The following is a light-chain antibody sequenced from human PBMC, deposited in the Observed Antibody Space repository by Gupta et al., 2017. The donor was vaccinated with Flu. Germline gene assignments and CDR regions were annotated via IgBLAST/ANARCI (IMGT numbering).Light chain of an antibody. Sequence: QSALTQPASVSGSPGQSITISCTGTSSDVGGYNYVSWYQQHPGKAPRLMIYEVSKRPAGVSNRFSGSKSGNTASLTISGQQAEDDADYYCSSYTSSSSLEFGGGTKLTVL. CDR2: EVS. CDR1: SSDVGGYNY. CDR3: SSYTSSSSLE. J-gene: IGLJ3*02. V-gene: IGLV2-14*01.